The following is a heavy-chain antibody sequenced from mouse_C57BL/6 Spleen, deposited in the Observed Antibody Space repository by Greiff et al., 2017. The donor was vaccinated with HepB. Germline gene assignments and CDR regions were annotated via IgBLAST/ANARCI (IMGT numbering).Heavy chain of an antibody. CDR3: AREYYGSSYFDY. CDR1: GYTFTSYW. CDR2: IYPSDSET. Sequence: QVQLQQPGAELVRPGSSVKLSCKASGYTFTSYWMHWVKQRPIQGLEWIGNIYPSDSETHYNQKFKDKATLTVDKSSSTAYMQLSSLTSEDSAVYYCAREYYGSSYFDYWGQGTTLTVSS. D-gene: IGHD1-1*01. J-gene: IGHJ2*01. V-gene: IGHV1-52*01.